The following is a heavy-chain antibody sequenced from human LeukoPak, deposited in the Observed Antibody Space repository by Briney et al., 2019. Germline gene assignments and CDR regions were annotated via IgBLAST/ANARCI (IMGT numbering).Heavy chain of an antibody. CDR3: ARELEWWFDY. D-gene: IGHD2-15*01. Sequence: GGPLRLSCAASGFTFSNYEMNWVRQAPGKGLEWVSYISSSGSTIYYADSVKGRFTISRDNAKNSLYLQMNSLRAEDTAVYYCARELEWWFDYWGQGTLVTVSS. CDR1: GFTFSNYE. V-gene: IGHV3-48*03. CDR2: ISSSGSTI. J-gene: IGHJ4*02.